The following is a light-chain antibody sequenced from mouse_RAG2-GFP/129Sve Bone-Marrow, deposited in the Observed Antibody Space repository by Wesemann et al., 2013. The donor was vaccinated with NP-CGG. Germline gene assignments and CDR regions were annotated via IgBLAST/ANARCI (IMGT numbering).Light chain of an antibody. V-gene: IGKV8-19*01. Sequence: DIVMTQSPSSLTVTAGEKVTMSCKSSQSLLNSGNQKNYLTWYQQKPGQPPKLLIYWASTRESGVPDRFTGSGSGTDFTLTISSVQAEDLAVYYCQNDYSYPRTVGGGTKLEIK. CDR2: WAS. CDR1: QSLLNSGNQKNY. J-gene: IGKJ1*01. CDR3: QNDYSYPRT.